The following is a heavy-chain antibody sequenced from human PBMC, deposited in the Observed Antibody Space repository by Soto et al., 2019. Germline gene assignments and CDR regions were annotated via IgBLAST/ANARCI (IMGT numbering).Heavy chain of an antibody. V-gene: IGHV4-38-2*01. CDR3: ARGVSLSAYYFDY. D-gene: IGHD2-2*01. CDR1: GYSISSGYY. Sequence: PSETLSLTCAVSGYSISSGYYWGWIRQPPGKGLEWIGSIYHSGSTYYNPSLKSRVTISVDTSKNQFSLKLSSVTAADTAVYYCARGVSLSAYYFDYWGQGTLVTVSS. CDR2: IYHSGST. J-gene: IGHJ4*02.